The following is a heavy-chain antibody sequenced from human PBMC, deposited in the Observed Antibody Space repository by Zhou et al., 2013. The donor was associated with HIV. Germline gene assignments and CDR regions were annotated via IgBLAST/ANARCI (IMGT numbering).Heavy chain of an antibody. J-gene: IGHJ3*02. CDR3: ARDGVGANAFDI. V-gene: IGHV1-18*01. CDR1: GYNISTYG. Sequence: QVQLLQSGAEAKKPGASVQLSCKASGYNISTYGISWVRHAPGRGLEWMGWISTYSGKTHYLQNLQGRVTMTTDTSTSTAYMELRSLRSDDTAVYYCARDGVGANAFDIWGQGTMVTVSS. CDR2: ISTYSGKT. D-gene: IGHD1-26*01.